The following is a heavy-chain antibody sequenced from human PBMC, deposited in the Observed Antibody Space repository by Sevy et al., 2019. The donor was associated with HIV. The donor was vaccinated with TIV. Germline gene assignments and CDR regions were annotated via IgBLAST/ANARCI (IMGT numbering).Heavy chain of an antibody. D-gene: IGHD6-19*01. CDR3: ARDMGIAVAGTFYDGMDV. J-gene: IGHJ6*02. CDR2: ISYDGSNK. Sequence: GGSLRLSCAASGFTFSSYAMHWVRQAPGKGLEWVAVISYDGSNKYYADSVKGRFTISRDNSKNTLYLQMNTLRAEDTAVYYCARDMGIAVAGTFYDGMDVWGQGTTVTVSS. CDR1: GFTFSSYA. V-gene: IGHV3-30-3*01.